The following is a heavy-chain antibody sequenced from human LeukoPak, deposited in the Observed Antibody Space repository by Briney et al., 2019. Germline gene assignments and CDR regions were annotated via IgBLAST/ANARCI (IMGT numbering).Heavy chain of an antibody. J-gene: IGHJ3*02. Sequence: SETLSLTCTVSGGSISSSNYYWGWIRQPPGKGLEWLGNIYYSGSTYYNPSLKSRVTISVDTSKNQFSLKLSSVTAADTAVYYCASPGGSVAFVIWGQGTMVTVSS. CDR3: ASPGGSVAFVI. CDR1: GGSISSSNYY. V-gene: IGHV4-39*07. CDR2: IYYSGST. D-gene: IGHD3-16*01.